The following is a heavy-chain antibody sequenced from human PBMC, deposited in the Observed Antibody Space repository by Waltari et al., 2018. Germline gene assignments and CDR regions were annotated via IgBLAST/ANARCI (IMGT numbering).Heavy chain of an antibody. Sequence: QVQLVQSGAEVKKPGASVKVSCTVSGYTLTDLSMRWVRQAPGKGLEWMGGFDPENGETIYAQKFQGRVTMTEDTSTDTAYMELSSLRSEDTAVYYCATGHGSGSYYFNWFDPWGQGTLVTVSS. D-gene: IGHD3-10*01. CDR1: GYTLTDLS. CDR3: ATGHGSGSYYFNWFDP. CDR2: FDPENGET. J-gene: IGHJ5*02. V-gene: IGHV1-24*01.